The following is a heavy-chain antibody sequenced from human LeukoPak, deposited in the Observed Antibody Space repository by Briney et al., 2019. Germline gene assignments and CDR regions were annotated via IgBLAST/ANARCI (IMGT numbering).Heavy chain of an antibody. J-gene: IGHJ4*02. Sequence: SETLSLTCAVYGGSFSGYYWSWIRQPPGKGLEWIGEINHSGSTNYNPSLKSRVTISVDTSKNQFSLKLSSVTAADTAVHYCARGLLRGSYYVYRAQGTLVTVSS. CDR1: GGSFSGYY. V-gene: IGHV4-34*01. CDR2: INHSGST. D-gene: IGHD1-26*01. CDR3: ARGLLRGSYYVY.